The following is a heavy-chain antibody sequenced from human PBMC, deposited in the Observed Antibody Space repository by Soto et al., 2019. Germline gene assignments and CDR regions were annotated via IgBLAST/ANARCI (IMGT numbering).Heavy chain of an antibody. CDR1: GFTFSSYA. Sequence: QVQLVESGGGVVQPGRSLRLSCAASGFTFSSYAMHWVRQAPGKGLEWVAVISYDGSNKYYADSVKGRFTISRDNSKNTLYLQMNSLRAEDTAVYYCARHKRLGNYVRLYYYYGMDVWGQGTTVTVSS. CDR3: ARHKRLGNYVRLYYYYGMDV. J-gene: IGHJ6*02. CDR2: ISYDGSNK. D-gene: IGHD1-7*01. V-gene: IGHV3-30-3*01.